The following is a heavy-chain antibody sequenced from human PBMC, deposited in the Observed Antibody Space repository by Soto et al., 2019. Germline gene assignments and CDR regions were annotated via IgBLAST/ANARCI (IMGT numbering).Heavy chain of an antibody. CDR3: ARRSICGSYRPFDY. Sequence: QVQLQQWGAGLLKPSETLSLTCAVYGGSFSGYYWSWIRQPPGKGLEWIGEIHHSGSTNYNPSLKSRVTISVDTSKNQFSLQLSSVTAADTAVYYCARRSICGSYRPFDYWGQGTLVTVSS. V-gene: IGHV4-34*01. J-gene: IGHJ4*02. CDR2: IHHSGST. CDR1: GGSFSGYY. D-gene: IGHD3-16*02.